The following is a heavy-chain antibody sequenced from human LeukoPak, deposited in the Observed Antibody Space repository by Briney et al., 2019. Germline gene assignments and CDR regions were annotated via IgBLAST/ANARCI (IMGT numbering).Heavy chain of an antibody. V-gene: IGHV3-72*01. CDR1: GFTFSDRH. Sequence: PGGSLRLSCTASGFTFSDRHIDWVRQAPGKGLEWVGRSRNKANSYTTEYAASVKGRFTISRDESKNLLYLQMNSLKTEDTAVYYCTRCSTGTRLYYFDYWGQGTLVTVSS. D-gene: IGHD1/OR15-1a*01. CDR2: SRNKANSYTT. J-gene: IGHJ4*02. CDR3: TRCSTGTRLYYFDY.